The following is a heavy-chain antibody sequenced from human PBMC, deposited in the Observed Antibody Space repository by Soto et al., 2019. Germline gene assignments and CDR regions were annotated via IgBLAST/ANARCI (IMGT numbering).Heavy chain of an antibody. CDR1: GGSISSGGYY. CDR3: AREVEGYCSGGSCYA. J-gene: IGHJ5*02. V-gene: IGHV4-31*03. Sequence: SETLSLTCTVSGGSISSGGYYWSWIRQHPGKGLEWIGYIYYSGSTYYNPSLKSRVTISVDTSKNQFSLKLSSVTAADTAVYYCAREVEGYCSGGSCYAWGQGTLVTVSS. D-gene: IGHD2-15*01. CDR2: IYYSGST.